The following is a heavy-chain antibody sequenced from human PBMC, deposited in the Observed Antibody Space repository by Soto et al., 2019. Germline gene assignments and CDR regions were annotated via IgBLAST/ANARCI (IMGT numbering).Heavy chain of an antibody. D-gene: IGHD4-4*01. V-gene: IGHV3-49*03. CDR1: GFTFGDYA. CDR3: TRDINYSNYGGVKY. J-gene: IGHJ4*02. CDR2: MRSKAYGGTT. Sequence: GGSLRLSCTASGFTFGDYAMSWFRQAPGKGLEWVGFMRSKAYGGTTEYAASVKGRFTISRDDSKSIAYLQMNGLKTEDTAVYYCTRDINYSNYGGVKYWGQGTLVTVSS.